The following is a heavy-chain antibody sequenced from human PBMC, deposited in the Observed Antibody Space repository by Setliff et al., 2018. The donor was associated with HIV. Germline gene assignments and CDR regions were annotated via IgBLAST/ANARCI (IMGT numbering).Heavy chain of an antibody. J-gene: IGHJ6*02. V-gene: IGHV1-3*01. CDR1: GHTFSRYT. D-gene: IGHD6-19*01. CDR3: AREKTFQDTSGWPYSYHYYGMYG. Sequence: ASVKVSCKSSGHTFSRYTIHWVRQAPGQRFEWMGWINAGSGDTKYSQKFQDRVTITSDTSASTAYMEVSSLRSEDTAVYYCAREKTFQDTSGWPYSYHYYGMYGWGQGTTVTVSS. CDR2: INAGSGDT.